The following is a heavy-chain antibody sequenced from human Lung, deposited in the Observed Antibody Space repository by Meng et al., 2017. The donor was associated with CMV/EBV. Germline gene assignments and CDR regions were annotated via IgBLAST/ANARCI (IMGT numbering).Heavy chain of an antibody. V-gene: IGHV4-34*01. Sequence: AGSGGYFTGYICSWIRQYQGKGLEWMAEIKHSESKKYNPSLKSRVNISGDTSKNQFSLRLKSVTVADTGVYFCARRVGSGKYFFDYWSQGTLVTVSS. D-gene: IGHD3-10*01. J-gene: IGHJ4*02. CDR3: ARRVGSGKYFFDY. CDR1: GGYFTGYI. CDR2: IKHSESK.